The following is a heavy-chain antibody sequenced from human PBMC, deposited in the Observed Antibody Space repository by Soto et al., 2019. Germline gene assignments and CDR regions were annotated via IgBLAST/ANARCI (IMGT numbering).Heavy chain of an antibody. CDR3: ARALIQLRSYYYYGMDV. CDR1: GGTFSSYA. CDR2: IIPIFGTA. V-gene: IGHV1-69*01. J-gene: IGHJ6*02. Sequence: QVQLVQSGAEVKKPGSSVKVSCKASGGTFSSYAISWVRQAPGQGLEWMGGIIPIFGTANYAQKFQGRVTSTADESTSTTHMDLSNLRSEDTAVYYCARALIQLRSYYYYGMDVWGQGTTVTVSS. D-gene: IGHD5-18*01.